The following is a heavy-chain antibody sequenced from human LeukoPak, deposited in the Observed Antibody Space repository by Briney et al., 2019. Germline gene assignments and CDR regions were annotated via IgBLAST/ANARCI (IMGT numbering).Heavy chain of an antibody. CDR1: GFTFSSYG. CDR2: IRYDGSNK. J-gene: IGHJ4*02. V-gene: IGHV3-30*02. Sequence: GGSLRLSCAASGFTFSSYGMHWVRQAPGKGLEWVAFIRYDGSNKYYADSVKGRFTISRDNSKNTLYLQMNSLRAEDTAVYYCAKADAPAYSSGWYFDYWGQGTLVTVSS. CDR3: AKADAPAYSSGWYFDY. D-gene: IGHD6-19*01.